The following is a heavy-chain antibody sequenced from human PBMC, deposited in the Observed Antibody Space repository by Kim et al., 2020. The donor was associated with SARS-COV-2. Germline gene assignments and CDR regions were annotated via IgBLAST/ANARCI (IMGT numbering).Heavy chain of an antibody. V-gene: IGHV1-46*01. J-gene: IGHJ6*02. Sequence: ASVKVSCKASGYTFTSYYMHWVRQAPGQGLEWMGIINPSGGSTSYAQKFQGRVTMTRDTSTSTDYMELSSLRSEYTAVYYCASDVAATRKDYYYYYGMDVWGQGTTVTVSS. D-gene: IGHD2-15*01. CDR3: ASDVAATRKDYYYYYGMDV. CDR1: GYTFTSYY. CDR2: INPSGGST.